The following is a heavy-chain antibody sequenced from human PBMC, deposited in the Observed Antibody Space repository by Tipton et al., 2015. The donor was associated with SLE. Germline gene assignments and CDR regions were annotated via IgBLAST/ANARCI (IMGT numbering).Heavy chain of an antibody. Sequence: GSLRLSCAASGFTFDDYGMSWVRQAPGKGLEWVSAISGSGGSTYYADSVKGRFTISRDNSKNTLYLQMNSLRAEDTAVYYCAKDGIAVAGTEVYWGQGTLVTVSS. J-gene: IGHJ4*02. CDR2: ISGSGGST. CDR1: GFTFDDYG. CDR3: AKDGIAVAGTEVY. V-gene: IGHV3-23*01. D-gene: IGHD6-19*01.